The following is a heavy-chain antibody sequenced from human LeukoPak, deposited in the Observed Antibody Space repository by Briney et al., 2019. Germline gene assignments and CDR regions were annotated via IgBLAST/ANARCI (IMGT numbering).Heavy chain of an antibody. J-gene: IGHJ3*02. Sequence: SGGSLRLSCAASGFTFSNYRMSWVRQAPGKGLEWVSCISSRSSDIYYADSVKGRFTISRDNAKNSLYLQMNSLRAEDTAVYYCARKAQTGSHSGPFDIWGQRTLVTVSS. CDR1: GFTFSNYR. CDR2: ISSRSSDI. V-gene: IGHV3-21*01. CDR3: ARKAQTGSHSGPFDI. D-gene: IGHD1-26*01.